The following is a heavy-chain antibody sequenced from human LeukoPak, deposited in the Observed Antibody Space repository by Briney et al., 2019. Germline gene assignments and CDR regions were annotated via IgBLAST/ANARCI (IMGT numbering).Heavy chain of an antibody. CDR3: VRALYGSGYYYPFDF. CDR1: GFTFSSYS. CDR2: INSRSDYI. Sequence: GGSLRLSCAASGFTFSSYSMNWVRQAPGKGLEWVSSINSRSDYIYYADSVKGRFTVSRDNAKNSLYLQMNSLRAEDTALYYRVRALYGSGYYYPFDFWGQGTLVTVSS. D-gene: IGHD3-10*01. J-gene: IGHJ4*02. V-gene: IGHV3-21*01.